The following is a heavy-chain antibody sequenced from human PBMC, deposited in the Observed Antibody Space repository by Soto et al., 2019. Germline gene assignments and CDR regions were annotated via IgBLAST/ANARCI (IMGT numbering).Heavy chain of an antibody. CDR1: GYTFTSYA. V-gene: IGHV1-3*01. J-gene: IGHJ5*02. Sequence: ASVKVSCKASGYTFTSYAMHWVRQAPGQRLEWMGWINAGNGNTKYSQKFQGRVTITRDTSASTAYMELSSLRSEDTAVYYCATDSNLIYYDSSGYYPYNWFDPWGQGPLVTV. CDR2: INAGNGNT. CDR3: ATDSNLIYYDSSGYYPYNWFDP. D-gene: IGHD3-22*01.